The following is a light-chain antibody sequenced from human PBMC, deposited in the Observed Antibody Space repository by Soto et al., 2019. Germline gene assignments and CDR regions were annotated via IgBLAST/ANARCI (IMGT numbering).Light chain of an antibody. V-gene: IGKV3-15*01. Sequence: EIVMTQSPATLSVSAGESATLSCRASQSVGSNLAWYQQKPGQAPRLLIYGASTRATGLPARFSGRGSGTEFTLTISSLQSEDFAVYFCQQYNIWPPLTFGGGTKVEIK. CDR1: QSVGSN. J-gene: IGKJ4*01. CDR3: QQYNIWPPLT. CDR2: GAS.